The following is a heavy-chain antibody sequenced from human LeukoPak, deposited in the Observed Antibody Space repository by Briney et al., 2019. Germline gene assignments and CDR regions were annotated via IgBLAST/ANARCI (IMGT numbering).Heavy chain of an antibody. CDR1: GGTFSSYA. CDR2: IIPIFGTA. D-gene: IGHD2/OR15-2a*01. Sequence: SVKVSCKASGGTFSSYAISWVRQAPGQGLEWMGGIIPIFGTANYAQKFQGRVTITTDESTSTAYMELSSLRSEDTAVYYCARDFNSTGVGYFDLWGRGTLVTVSS. CDR3: ARDFNSTGVGYFDL. J-gene: IGHJ2*01. V-gene: IGHV1-69*05.